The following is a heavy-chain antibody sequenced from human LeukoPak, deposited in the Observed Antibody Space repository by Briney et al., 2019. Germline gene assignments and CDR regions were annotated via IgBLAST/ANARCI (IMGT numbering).Heavy chain of an antibody. CDR3: ARDSSPAALPYMDA. CDR1: GGSMKRSY. D-gene: IGHD2-2*01. CDR2: IDDSGNT. V-gene: IGHV4-59*01. J-gene: IGHJ6*03. Sequence: SETLSLTCLVSGGSMKRSYWTWIRQAPGKGLEWIGNIDDSGNTNSSPSLKSRATISLDTSNNQSSMRVPSVTAADRSLYFCARDSSPAALPYMDAWGKGTTVTVSS.